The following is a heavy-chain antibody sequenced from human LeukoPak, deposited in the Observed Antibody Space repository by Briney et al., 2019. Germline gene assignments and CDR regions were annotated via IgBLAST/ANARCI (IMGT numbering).Heavy chain of an antibody. CDR1: GFTFSSYS. D-gene: IGHD5-18*01. Sequence: PGGSLRLSCAASGFTFSSYSMNWVRQAPGKGLEWVGRIRSKTNSYATEYAASVKGRFTISRDDSKNTAYLQMDSLRTEDTAVYYCTSTWIQLWYDYWGRGTLVTVSS. V-gene: IGHV3-73*01. J-gene: IGHJ4*02. CDR3: TSTWIQLWYDY. CDR2: IRSKTNSYAT.